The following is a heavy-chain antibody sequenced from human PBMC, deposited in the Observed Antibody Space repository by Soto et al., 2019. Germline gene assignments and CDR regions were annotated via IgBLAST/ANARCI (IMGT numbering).Heavy chain of an antibody. D-gene: IGHD3-3*01. Sequence: QVQLVESGGGVVQPGRSLRLSCAASGFTFSSYGMHWVRQAPGKGLEWVAVIWYDGSNKYYADSVKGRFTISRDNSKNTLYLQMNCLRAEDTAVYYCARDTTIFGVENYFDYWGQGTLVTVSS. CDR3: ARDTTIFGVENYFDY. J-gene: IGHJ4*02. CDR2: IWYDGSNK. CDR1: GFTFSSYG. V-gene: IGHV3-33*01.